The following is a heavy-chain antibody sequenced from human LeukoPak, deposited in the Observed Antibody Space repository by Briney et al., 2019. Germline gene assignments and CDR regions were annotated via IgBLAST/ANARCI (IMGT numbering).Heavy chain of an antibody. CDR3: AREAAAGRGWFDP. D-gene: IGHD6-13*01. V-gene: IGHV4-30-2*01. Sequence: SQTLSLTCAVSGGSISSGGYSWSWIRQPPGKGLEWIGYIYHSGSTYYNPSLKSRVTISVDRSKNQFSLKLSSVTAADTAVYYCAREAAAGRGWFDPWGQGTLVTVSS. CDR2: IYHSGST. J-gene: IGHJ5*02. CDR1: GGSISSGGYS.